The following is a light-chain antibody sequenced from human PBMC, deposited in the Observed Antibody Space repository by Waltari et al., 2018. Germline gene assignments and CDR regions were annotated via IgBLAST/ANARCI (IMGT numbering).Light chain of an antibody. V-gene: IGKV3-11*01. J-gene: IGKJ4*01. CDR3: QHRSNWPLT. CDR2: DAS. CDR1: QSVSSY. Sequence: EIVLTQSPATLSLSPGERATLSCRASQSVSSYLAWYQQKPGQAPRRLIYDASSRATGIPARFSGSGSGTDFTLTISSLEPEDFAVYYCQHRSNWPLTFGGGTKVEIK.